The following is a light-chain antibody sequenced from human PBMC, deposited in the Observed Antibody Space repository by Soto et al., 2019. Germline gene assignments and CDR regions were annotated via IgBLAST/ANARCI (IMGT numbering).Light chain of an antibody. CDR2: DVN. Sequence: QSALTQPASVSGSPGQSITISCTGTSSDVGGYNFVSWYQQHQGKVPNLMIFDVNSRPSGVSDRFSGSNSGNTASLTNSGVQAEEEGDYYSCAYTCSSTHVFGSGPKLTV. CDR1: SSDVGGYNF. CDR3: CAYTCSSTHV. J-gene: IGLJ1*01. V-gene: IGLV2-14*03.